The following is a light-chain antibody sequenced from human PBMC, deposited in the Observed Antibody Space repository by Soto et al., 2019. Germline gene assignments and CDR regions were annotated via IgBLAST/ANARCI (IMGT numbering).Light chain of an antibody. Sequence: IVYTQSLSTVLLSTGERATLSCRTSQSVSYYLPWYQQTPGQAPRLLIYAASTRATSIPARLSGSGYGTEFTLTNSSLQSEDAAGYYCRQRSNFKTFGHGTRLE. V-gene: IGKV3-11*01. CDR3: RQRSNFKT. CDR2: AAS. J-gene: IGKJ5*01. CDR1: QSVSYY.